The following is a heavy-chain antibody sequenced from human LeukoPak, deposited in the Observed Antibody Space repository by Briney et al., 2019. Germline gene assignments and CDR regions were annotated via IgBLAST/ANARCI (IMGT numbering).Heavy chain of an antibody. J-gene: IGHJ6*03. CDR3: ARSNCSSTSCSHYYYYYMDV. CDR1: GGSISSYY. CDR2: IYYSGST. V-gene: IGHV4-59*08. Sequence: SETLSLTCTVSGGSISSYYWSWIRQPPGKGPEWIGYIYYSGSTNYNPSLKSRVTISVDTSKNQFSLKLSSVTAADTAVYYCARSNCSSTSCSHYYYYYMDVWGKGTTVTVSS. D-gene: IGHD2-2*01.